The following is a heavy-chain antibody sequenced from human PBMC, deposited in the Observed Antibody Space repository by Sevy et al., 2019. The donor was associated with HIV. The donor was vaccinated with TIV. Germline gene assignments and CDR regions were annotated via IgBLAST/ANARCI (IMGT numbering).Heavy chain of an antibody. V-gene: IGHV3-53*01. CDR2: IYSYGTT. J-gene: IGHJ4*02. CDR1: GFTVSRNF. CDR3: VGADRPNQGDF. D-gene: IGHD6-6*01. Sequence: GGSLRLSCAASGFTVSRNFMSWIRQAPGKGLEGVSIIYSYGTTFYADSVKGRFTISRDNSRNTLYLQMNTLRAEDTAVYYCVGADRPNQGDFWGQGTLVTVSS.